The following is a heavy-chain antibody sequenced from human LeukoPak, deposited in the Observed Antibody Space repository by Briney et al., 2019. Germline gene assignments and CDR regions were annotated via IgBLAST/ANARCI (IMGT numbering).Heavy chain of an antibody. CDR3: ARYSSGWRSFDI. D-gene: IGHD6-19*01. CDR1: GGSISRGGYY. V-gene: IGHV4-31*03. J-gene: IGHJ3*02. CDR2: IYHSGST. Sequence: SQTLSLTCTVSGGSISRGGYYWTWIRQHPGKGLEWIGYIYHSGSTYYNPSLKSRITLSVDTSRNQFSLNLSSVTAADTAVYYCARYSSGWRSFDIWGQGTMVTVSS.